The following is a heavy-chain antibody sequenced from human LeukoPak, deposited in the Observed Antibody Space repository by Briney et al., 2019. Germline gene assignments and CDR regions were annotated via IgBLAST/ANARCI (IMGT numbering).Heavy chain of an antibody. CDR1: GGSVKSPDSY. J-gene: IGHJ4*02. Sequence: SETLSLTCIVSGGSVKSPDSYWSWIRQPPGKGLEWIGYIYYSGTTNYNPSLRSRVAISLDTSKNQFSLKLSSVTAADTAVYYCARGEPASSSGWYTYYFDYWGQGTLVTVSS. V-gene: IGHV4-61*08. CDR3: ARGEPASSSGWYTYYFDY. CDR2: IYYSGTT. D-gene: IGHD6-19*01.